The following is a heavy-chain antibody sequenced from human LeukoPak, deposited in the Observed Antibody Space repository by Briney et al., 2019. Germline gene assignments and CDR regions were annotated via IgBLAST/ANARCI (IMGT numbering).Heavy chain of an antibody. Sequence: AGGSLRLSCAASGFPFSNFPMSWVRQPPGKGLEWVAVISYDGTNKYYADSVEGRFTSSRENSKNTLYLQMNSLRAEDTAVYYCARYGCPAGITMVRGVICPDAFDIWGQGTMVTVSS. CDR1: GFPFSNFP. V-gene: IGHV3-30*04. J-gene: IGHJ3*02. CDR3: ARYGCPAGITMVRGVICPDAFDI. CDR2: ISYDGTNK. D-gene: IGHD3-10*01.